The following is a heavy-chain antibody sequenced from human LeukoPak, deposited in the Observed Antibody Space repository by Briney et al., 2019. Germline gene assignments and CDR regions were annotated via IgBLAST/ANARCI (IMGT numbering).Heavy chain of an antibody. Sequence: GGSLRLSCAASEFTLSSYSMNWVRQAPGKGLEWVSSISSSSSYIYYTDSVKGRFTISRDNARKSLYLQMNSLRDEDTAVYYCTKDRSRQQMWGSVKKWFDPWGQGTLVTVSS. J-gene: IGHJ5*02. CDR2: ISSSSSYI. V-gene: IGHV3-21*01. CDR3: TKDRSRQQMWGSVKKWFDP. CDR1: EFTLSSYS. D-gene: IGHD6-13*01.